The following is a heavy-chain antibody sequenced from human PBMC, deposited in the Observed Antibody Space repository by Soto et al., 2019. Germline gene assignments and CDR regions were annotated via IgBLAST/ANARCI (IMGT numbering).Heavy chain of an antibody. Sequence: PGWSMRLSCEASGFTFNTYSMDWVRQPQGKGLEWLAAIWYDGTQKYYADSVKGRFIISRDNPKKTMYLEMNSLRAEDTAVYYCARAGGTTVTGLWHFDSWGQGTLVTVSS. J-gene: IGHJ4*02. D-gene: IGHD4-17*01. CDR1: GFTFNTYS. CDR3: ARAGGTTVTGLWHFDS. V-gene: IGHV3-33*01. CDR2: IWYDGTQK.